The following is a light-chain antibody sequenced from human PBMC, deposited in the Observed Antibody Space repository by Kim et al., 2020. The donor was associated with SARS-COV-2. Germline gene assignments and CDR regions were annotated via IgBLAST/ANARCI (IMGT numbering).Light chain of an antibody. Sequence: QSITISCTGSSSDVGGYNYVSWYQQYPGKAPNLMIYDVSKRPSGVSNRFSGSKSGNTASLTISGLQAEDEADYYCSSFISTGSYVFGTGTKVTVL. CDR3: SSFISTGSYV. CDR1: SSDVGGYNY. V-gene: IGLV2-14*04. CDR2: DVS. J-gene: IGLJ1*01.